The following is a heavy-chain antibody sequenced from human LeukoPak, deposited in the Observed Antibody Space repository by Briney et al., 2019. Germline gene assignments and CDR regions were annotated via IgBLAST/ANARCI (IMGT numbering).Heavy chain of an antibody. CDR3: ARSIWSDYNNYFDY. D-gene: IGHD3-3*01. CDR1: GFTFSEHY. J-gene: IGHJ4*02. CDR2: ISSNTIYT. V-gene: IGHV3-11*06. Sequence: GGSLRLSCAASGFTFSEHYMSWVRQAPGKGLEWLSYISSNTIYTNYADSVKGRFTISRDNAKNSLYLQMNSLRAEDTAVYYCARSIWSDYNNYFDYWGQGTLVTVSS.